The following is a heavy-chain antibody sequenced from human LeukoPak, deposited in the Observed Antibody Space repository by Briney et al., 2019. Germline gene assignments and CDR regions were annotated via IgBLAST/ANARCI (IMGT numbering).Heavy chain of an antibody. CDR2: ISYDGSNK. D-gene: IGHD3-22*01. CDR3: ASDQDSSGSFDY. J-gene: IGHJ4*02. CDR1: GFTFSSYA. Sequence: GGSLRLSCAAPGFTFSSYAMHWVRQAPGKGLEWVAVISYDGSNKYYADSVKGRFTIPRDNSKNTLYLQMNSLRAEDTAVYYCASDQDSSGSFDYWGQGTLVTVSS. V-gene: IGHV3-30-3*01.